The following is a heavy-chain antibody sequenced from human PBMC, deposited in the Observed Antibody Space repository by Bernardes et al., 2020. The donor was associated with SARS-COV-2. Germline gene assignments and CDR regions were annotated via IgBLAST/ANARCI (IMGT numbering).Heavy chain of an antibody. CDR3: ARAAAGTGYYYYGMDI. CDR2: IGTAGDT. D-gene: IGHD6-13*01. V-gene: IGHV3-13*01. Sequence: GGSLRLSCAASGFTFSSYDMHWVRQATGKGLEWVSAIGTAGDTYYPGSVKGRFTISRENAKNSLYLQMNSLRAEDTALYHCARAAAGTGYYYYGMDIWGQGTTVTVSS. J-gene: IGHJ6*02. CDR1: GFTFSSYD.